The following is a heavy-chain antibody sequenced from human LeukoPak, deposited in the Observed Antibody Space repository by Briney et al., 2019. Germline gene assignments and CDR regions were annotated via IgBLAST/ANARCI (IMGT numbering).Heavy chain of an antibody. CDR1: GFTFNYYE. D-gene: IGHD2-2*02. V-gene: IGHV3-30-3*01. CDR3: ARDKDCSSTTCYNAFDL. CDR2: ISNDGSSQ. Sequence: GGSLRLSCAGSGFTFNYYEMHWVRQAPGKGLEWVAVISNDGSSQYHADYVKGRFSVSRDNSKNTLYLQMNNLRADDTAVYYCARDKDCSSTTCYNAFDLWGQGTMVSVSS. J-gene: IGHJ3*01.